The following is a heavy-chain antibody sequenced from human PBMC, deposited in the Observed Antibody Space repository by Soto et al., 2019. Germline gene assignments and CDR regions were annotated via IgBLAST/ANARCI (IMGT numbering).Heavy chain of an antibody. CDR3: ALSGSFYFDS. J-gene: IGHJ4*02. CDR1: GFTFTGSA. Sequence: GGSLRLSCAASGFTFTGSAVHWVRQASGKGLEWVGRIRSKTGSYATAYAASLKGSFTMSRDDSKNTAYLQLNSLKTEDTAVYYCALSGSFYFDSWGQGTLVTVSS. CDR2: IRSKTGSYAT. D-gene: IGHD3-10*01. V-gene: IGHV3-73*01.